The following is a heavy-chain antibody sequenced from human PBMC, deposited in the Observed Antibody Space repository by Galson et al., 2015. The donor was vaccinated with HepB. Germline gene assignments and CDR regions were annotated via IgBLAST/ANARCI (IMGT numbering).Heavy chain of an antibody. D-gene: IGHD3-9*01. V-gene: IGHV4-30-4*01. CDR2: IPYSGST. CDR1: GGSIRGGDYY. Sequence: QVQLQESGPGLVKPSQTLSLTCTVSGGSIRGGDYYWSWIRQPPGKGLEWIGFIPYSGSTSYNPTPNSRLTISVDRSKNQFSLKPSSVTVADTAVYHCARTYYNFLTGYYRYYFDFWGQGTLVTVSS. CDR3: ARTYYNFLTGYYRYYFDF. J-gene: IGHJ4*02.